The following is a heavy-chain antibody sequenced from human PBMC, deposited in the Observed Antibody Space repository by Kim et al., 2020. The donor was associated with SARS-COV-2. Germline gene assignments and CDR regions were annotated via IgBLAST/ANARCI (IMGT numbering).Heavy chain of an antibody. CDR2: INHSGST. CDR3: AREGPYYDILTGYYLGIDY. V-gene: IGHV4-34*01. J-gene: IGHJ4*02. Sequence: SETLSLTCAVYGGSFSGYYWSWIRQPPGKGLEWIGEINHSGSTNYNPSLKSRVTISVDTSKNQFSLKLSSVTAADTAVYYCAREGPYYDILTGYYLGIDYWGQGTLVTVSS. CDR1: GGSFSGYY. D-gene: IGHD3-9*01.